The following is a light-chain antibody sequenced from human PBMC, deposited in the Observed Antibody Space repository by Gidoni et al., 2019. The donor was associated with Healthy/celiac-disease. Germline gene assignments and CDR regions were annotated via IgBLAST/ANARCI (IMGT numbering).Light chain of an antibody. CDR2: AAS. CDR3: QKYNSAPPT. V-gene: IGKV1-27*01. Sequence: DIQMTQSPSSLSASVGDRVTITCRASQCISNYLAWYQQKPGKVPKLLIYAASTLQSGVPSRFRGSGSGTDFTLTISSLQPEDVATYYCQKYNSAPPTFXQXTKVEIK. CDR1: QCISNY. J-gene: IGKJ1*01.